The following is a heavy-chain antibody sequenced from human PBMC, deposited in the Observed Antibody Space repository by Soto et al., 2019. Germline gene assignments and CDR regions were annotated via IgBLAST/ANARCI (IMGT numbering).Heavy chain of an antibody. D-gene: IGHD3-3*01. CDR1: GGSVTTYH. V-gene: IGHV4-4*07. J-gene: IGHJ5*02. CDR3: AKHSDFWSGPANP. CDR2: IYNTGSN. Sequence: SETLSLTCTISGGSVTTYHWSWIRQPAGKGLEWIGRIYNTGSNEYNPSLKSRVTMSVDTSKNHFSLRLKSVTAADTAVYYCAKHSDFWSGPANPWGQGTLVTVSS.